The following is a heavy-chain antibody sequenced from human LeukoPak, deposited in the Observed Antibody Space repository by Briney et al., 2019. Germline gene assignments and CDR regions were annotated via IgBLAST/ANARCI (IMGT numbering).Heavy chain of an antibody. J-gene: IGHJ4*02. V-gene: IGHV1-69*04. D-gene: IGHD3-22*01. CDR1: GGTFSNYA. CDR2: IIPILGIA. Sequence: SVMVSCKASGGTFSNYAISWVRQAPGQGLEWMGRIIPILGIANYAQKFQGRVTITADKSTSTAYMELSSLRSEDTAVYYCARDDYYDSSGFFDYWGQGTLVTVSS. CDR3: ARDDYYDSSGFFDY.